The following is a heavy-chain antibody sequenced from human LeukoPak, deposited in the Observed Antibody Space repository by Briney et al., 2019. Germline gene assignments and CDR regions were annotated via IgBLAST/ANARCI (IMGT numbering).Heavy chain of an antibody. D-gene: IGHD6-13*01. CDR3: ARARWLYSKLYYFDY. CDR2: IYYSGST. Sequence: SQTLSLTCTVSGGSISSGDYYWSWIRQPPGKGLEWIGYIYYSGSTYYNPSLKSRVTISVDTSKNQFSLKLSSVTAADTAVYYCARARWLYSKLYYFDYWGQGTLVTVSS. V-gene: IGHV4-30-4*08. J-gene: IGHJ4*02. CDR1: GGSISSGDYY.